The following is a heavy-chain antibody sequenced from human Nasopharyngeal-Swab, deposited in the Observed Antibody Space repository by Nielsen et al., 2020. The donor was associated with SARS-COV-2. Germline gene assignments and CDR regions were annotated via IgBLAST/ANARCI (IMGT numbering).Heavy chain of an antibody. CDR3: ARDGSRDIVVVVAPSNYFDY. CDR2: INPSGGST. D-gene: IGHD2-15*01. J-gene: IGHJ4*02. V-gene: IGHV1-46*01. Sequence: WVRQAPGQGLEWMGIINPSGGSTSYAQKFQGRVTMTRDTSTSTVYMELSSLRSEDTAVYYCARDGSRDIVVVVAPSNYFDYWSQGTLVTVSS.